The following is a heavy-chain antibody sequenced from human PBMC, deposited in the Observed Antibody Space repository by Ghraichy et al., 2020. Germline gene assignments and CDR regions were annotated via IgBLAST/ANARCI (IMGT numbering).Heavy chain of an antibody. CDR3: ARYGSGAMLYP. V-gene: IGHV1-69*04. Sequence: SVKVSCKASGGTFSSYAISWVRQAPGQGLEWMGRIIPILGIANYAQKFQGRVTITADKSTSTAYMELSSLRSEDTAVYYCARYGSGAMLYPWGQGTLVTVSS. CDR1: GGTFSSYA. D-gene: IGHD2-8*01. CDR2: IIPILGIA. J-gene: IGHJ5*02.